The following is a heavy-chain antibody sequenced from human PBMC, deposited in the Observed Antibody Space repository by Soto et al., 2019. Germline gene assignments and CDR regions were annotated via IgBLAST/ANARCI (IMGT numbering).Heavy chain of an antibody. J-gene: IGHJ5*02. D-gene: IGHD3-10*01. CDR1: GFTFRNYW. V-gene: IGHV3-7*01. CDR3: ASMAVT. Sequence: LRLSCAATGFTFRNYWMSWVRQAPGKGLEWVASINQDGSEKYYVDSVKGRFTISRDNAKNSLYLQMNSLRAEDTAVYYCASMAVTWGQGSRVTVSS. CDR2: INQDGSEK.